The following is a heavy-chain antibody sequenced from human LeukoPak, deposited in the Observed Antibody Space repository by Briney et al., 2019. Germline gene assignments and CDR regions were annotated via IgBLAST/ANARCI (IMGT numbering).Heavy chain of an antibody. J-gene: IGHJ4*02. CDR2: INHSGST. Sequence: PSGTLSLTCAVYGGSFSGYYWSWIRQPPGKGLEWIGEINHSGSTNYNPSLKSRVTISVDTSKNQFSLKLSSVTAADTAVYYCARYENYYDSSGYYYAGFDYWGQGTLVTVSS. CDR1: GGSFSGYY. CDR3: ARYENYYDSSGYYYAGFDY. D-gene: IGHD3-22*01. V-gene: IGHV4-34*01.